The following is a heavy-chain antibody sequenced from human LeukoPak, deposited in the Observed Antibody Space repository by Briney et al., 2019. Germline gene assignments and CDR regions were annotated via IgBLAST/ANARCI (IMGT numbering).Heavy chain of an antibody. J-gene: IGHJ4*02. CDR2: ISYDGSNK. CDR1: GFTFSSYG. Sequence: GGSLRLSCAASGFTFSSYGMHWVRQAPGKGLERVAVISYDGSNKYYADSVKGRFTISRDNSKNTLYLQMNSLRAEDTAVYYCAILPTGIAVAVPFDYWGQGTLVTVSS. D-gene: IGHD6-19*01. V-gene: IGHV3-30*03. CDR3: AILPTGIAVAVPFDY.